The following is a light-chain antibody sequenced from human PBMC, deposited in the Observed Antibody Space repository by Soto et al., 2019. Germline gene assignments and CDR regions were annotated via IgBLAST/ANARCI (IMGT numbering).Light chain of an antibody. Sequence: EIVMTQSPAPLSVSPGEGATVSCRASQSVSSHLAWYQHKPGQAPRLLFYDASTRATGIPARFSGSGSWTEFTLTISSLQSEDFAVYCCQHYHGWTITFGQGTRLEIK. CDR3: QHYHGWTIT. CDR1: QSVSSH. J-gene: IGKJ5*01. CDR2: DAS. V-gene: IGKV3-15*01.